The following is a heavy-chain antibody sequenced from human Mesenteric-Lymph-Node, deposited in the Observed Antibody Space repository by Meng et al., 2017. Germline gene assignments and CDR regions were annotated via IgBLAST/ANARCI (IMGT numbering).Heavy chain of an antibody. Sequence: GGSLRLSCAASGFTFSSYAMHWVRQAPGKGLEWVAVISYDGSNKYYADSVKGRFTISRDNSKNTLYLQMNSLRAEDTAVYYCARDRSSPITMIVSYYGMDVWGQGTMVTVSS. D-gene: IGHD3-22*01. CDR3: ARDRSSPITMIVSYYGMDV. J-gene: IGHJ6*02. V-gene: IGHV3-30*01. CDR2: ISYDGSNK. CDR1: GFTFSSYA.